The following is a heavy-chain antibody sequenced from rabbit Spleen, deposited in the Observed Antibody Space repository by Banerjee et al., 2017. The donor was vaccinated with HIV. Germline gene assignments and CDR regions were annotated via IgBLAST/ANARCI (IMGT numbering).Heavy chain of an antibody. V-gene: IGHV1S47*01. CDR1: GFDFSSYA. D-gene: IGHD1-1*01. CDR3: ARDPNYASGHYIYSF. J-gene: IGHJ4*01. CDR2: IDPIFGST. Sequence: QEQLVESGGGLVQPGGSLKLSCKASGFDFSSYAVSWVRQAPGKGPEWIAYIDPIFGSTYYASWVNGRFTISRHNAQNTLYLQLNSLTAADTATYFCARDPNYASGHYIYSFWGPGTLVTVS.